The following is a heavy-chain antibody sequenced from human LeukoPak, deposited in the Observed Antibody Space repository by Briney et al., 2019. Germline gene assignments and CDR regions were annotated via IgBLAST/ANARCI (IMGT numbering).Heavy chain of an antibody. Sequence: GGSLRPSCAASGFTFSNYWMSWVRQAPGKGLGWVANINQDSSEKYYVDSVKGRFTISRDNAKNSLYLQLNTLRPEDTAVYYCVQGWRDNWGQGTLVTVSS. CDR1: GFTFSNYW. V-gene: IGHV3-7*01. CDR2: INQDSSEK. J-gene: IGHJ4*02. D-gene: IGHD2-15*01. CDR3: VQGWRDN.